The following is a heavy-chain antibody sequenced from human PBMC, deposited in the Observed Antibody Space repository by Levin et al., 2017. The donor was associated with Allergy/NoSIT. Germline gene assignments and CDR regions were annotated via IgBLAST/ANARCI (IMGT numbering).Heavy chain of an antibody. D-gene: IGHD3-22*01. V-gene: IGHV4-30-2*01. CDR2: IYHSGST. J-gene: IGHJ3*02. CDR1: GGSISSGGYS. Sequence: SQTLSLTCAVSGGSISSGGYSWSWIRQPPGKGLEWIGYIYHSGSTYYNPSLKSRVTISVDRSKNQFSLKLSSVTAADTAVYYCASTRIHYYDSSGYSDAFDIWGQGTMVTVSS. CDR3: ASTRIHYYDSSGYSDAFDI.